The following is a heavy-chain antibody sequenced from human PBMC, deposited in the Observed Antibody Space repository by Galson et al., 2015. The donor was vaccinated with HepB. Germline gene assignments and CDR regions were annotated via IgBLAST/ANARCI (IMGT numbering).Heavy chain of an antibody. V-gene: IGHV1-24*01. J-gene: IGHJ6*02. CDR2: FDPEDGET. CDR3: ATAGGKNRAPAVYYYYGMDV. Sequence: SVKVSCKVSGYTLTELSMHWVRQAPGKGLEWMGGFDPEDGETIYAQKFQGRVTMTEDTSTDTAYMELSSLRSEDTAVYYCATAGGKNRAPAVYYYYGMDVWGQGTTVTVSS. CDR1: GYTLTELS. D-gene: IGHD3-16*01.